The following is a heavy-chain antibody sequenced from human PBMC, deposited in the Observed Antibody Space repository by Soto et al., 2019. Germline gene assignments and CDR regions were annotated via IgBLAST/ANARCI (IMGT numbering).Heavy chain of an antibody. J-gene: IGHJ5*02. Sequence: GASVKVSCKASGGTFSSYAVSWVRQAPGQGLEWMGGIIPIFGTANYAQKFQGRVTITADESTSTAYMELSSLRSEDTAVYYCARGRTANNWFDPWGQGTLVTV. CDR2: IIPIFGTA. V-gene: IGHV1-69*13. D-gene: IGHD2-8*01. CDR1: GGTFSSYA. CDR3: ARGRTANNWFDP.